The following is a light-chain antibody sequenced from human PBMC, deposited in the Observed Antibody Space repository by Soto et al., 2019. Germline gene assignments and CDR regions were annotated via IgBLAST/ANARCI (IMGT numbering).Light chain of an antibody. J-gene: IGKJ5*01. V-gene: IGKV3-20*01. Sequence: IDLTQSPATLSLSPWETATLSCRASQNVDKFLAWYQQKPGQAPRLLVYYVSLRATGIPDRFSGSGSGTDFTLTISRLEPEDFAVYYCQQYGSSPPITFGQGTRLEIK. CDR2: YVS. CDR1: QNVDKF. CDR3: QQYGSSPPIT.